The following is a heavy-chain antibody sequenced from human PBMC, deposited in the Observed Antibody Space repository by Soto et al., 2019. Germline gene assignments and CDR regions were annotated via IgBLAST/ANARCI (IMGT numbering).Heavy chain of an antibody. CDR1: GGSFSGYY. V-gene: IGHV4-34*01. Sequence: SETLSLTCAVYGGSFSGYYWSWIRQPPGKGLEWIGEINHSGSTNYNPSLKSRVTISVDTSKNQFSLKLSSVTAADTAVYYCARQDKCSTSSCPPDFDYWGQGTLVTVSS. J-gene: IGHJ4*02. CDR3: ARQDKCSTSSCPPDFDY. D-gene: IGHD2-2*01. CDR2: INHSGST.